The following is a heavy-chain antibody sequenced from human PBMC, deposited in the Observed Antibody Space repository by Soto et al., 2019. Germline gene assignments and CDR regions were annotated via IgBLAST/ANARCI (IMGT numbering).Heavy chain of an antibody. V-gene: IGHV3-72*01. CDR1: GFTFSDHY. Sequence: GGSLRLSCAASGFTFSDHYMDWVRQAPGKGLEWVGRSRNEANSYTTEYAASVKGRFTISRDDSKNSLYLQVNSLKTDDTAVYYCAREGGLVFAAAHGAIYYFDYWGQGTLVIV. CDR2: SRNEANSYTT. D-gene: IGHD6-13*01. CDR3: AREGGLVFAAAHGAIYYFDY. J-gene: IGHJ4*02.